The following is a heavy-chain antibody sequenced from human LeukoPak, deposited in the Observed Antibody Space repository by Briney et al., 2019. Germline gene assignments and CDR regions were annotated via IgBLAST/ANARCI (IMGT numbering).Heavy chain of an antibody. CDR2: ISSSSSYR. J-gene: IGHJ4*02. Sequence: GRSLRLSCAASGFTFSSYSMNWVRQAPGKRLEWVSSISSSSSYRYYADSVKGRFTIFRDNSKNTMNHQMNSLRAEDTALYYCAGGQMCTSGGCDDWGQGTLVTVSS. V-gene: IGHV3-21*04. CDR1: GFTFSSYS. D-gene: IGHD6-19*01. CDR3: AGGQMCTSGGCDD.